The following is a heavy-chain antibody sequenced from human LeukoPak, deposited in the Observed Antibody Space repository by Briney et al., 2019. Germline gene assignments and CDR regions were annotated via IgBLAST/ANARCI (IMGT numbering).Heavy chain of an antibody. V-gene: IGHV4-34*01. CDR3: AGESAKKTGYSSSWYYDY. CDR1: GGSFSGYY. Sequence: PSETLSLTCAVYGGSFSGYYWSWIRQPPGKGLEWIGEINHSGSTNYNPSLKSRVTISVDTSKNQFSLKLSSVTAADTAVYYCAGESAKKTGYSSSWYYDYWGQGTLVTVSS. D-gene: IGHD6-13*01. CDR2: INHSGST. J-gene: IGHJ4*02.